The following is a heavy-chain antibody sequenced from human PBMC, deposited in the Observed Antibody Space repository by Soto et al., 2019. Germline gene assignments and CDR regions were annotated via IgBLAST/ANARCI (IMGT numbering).Heavy chain of an antibody. D-gene: IGHD3-22*01. Sequence: PSETLSLTCTVSGGSISGSSYYWGWIRQPPGKGLEWIGSIYYSGSTYYNPSLKSRVTISVDTSKNQFSLKLSSVTAADTAVYYCARRHYYDSSGRYNWFDPWGQGTLVTVSS. CDR1: GGSISGSSYY. CDR2: IYYSGST. V-gene: IGHV4-39*01. J-gene: IGHJ5*02. CDR3: ARRHYYDSSGRYNWFDP.